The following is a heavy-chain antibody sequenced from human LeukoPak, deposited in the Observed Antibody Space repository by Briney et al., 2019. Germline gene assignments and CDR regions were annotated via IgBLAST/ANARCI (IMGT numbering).Heavy chain of an antibody. Sequence: SVEVSCKASGGTFSSYAISWVRQAPGQGLEWMGRIIPILGIANYAQKFQGRVTITADKSTSTAYMELSSLRSEDTAVYYCARGRYSSSWLKYYFDYWGQGTLVTVSS. V-gene: IGHV1-69*04. CDR1: GGTFSSYA. CDR3: ARGRYSSSWLKYYFDY. J-gene: IGHJ4*02. CDR2: IIPILGIA. D-gene: IGHD6-13*01.